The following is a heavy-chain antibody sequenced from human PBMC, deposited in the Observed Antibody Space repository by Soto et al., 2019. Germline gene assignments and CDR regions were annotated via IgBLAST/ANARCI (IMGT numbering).Heavy chain of an antibody. CDR1: GGSISSGGYY. D-gene: IGHD6-6*01. CDR3: ARGAARTYYYYGMDV. V-gene: IGHV4-31*03. Sequence: SETLSLTCTVSGGSISSGGYYWSWIRQHPGKGLEWIGYIYYSGSTYYNPSLKSRVTISVDTSKNQFSLKLSSVTAADTAVYYCARGAARTYYYYGMDVWGQGTTVTVSS. J-gene: IGHJ6*02. CDR2: IYYSGST.